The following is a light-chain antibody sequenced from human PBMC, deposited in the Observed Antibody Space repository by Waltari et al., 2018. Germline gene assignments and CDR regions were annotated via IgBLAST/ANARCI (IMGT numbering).Light chain of an antibody. Sequence: QSALTQPASVSGSPGQSITISCTGTSSDVGGYNYVSWYQQQPGKAPQLMIYDVSKRPSGVSNRFSGSKSGNTASLTISGLQAEDEAYYYCSSYTSSSTVFGGGTKLTVL. V-gene: IGLV2-14*01. CDR3: SSYTSSSTV. CDR1: SSDVGGYNY. CDR2: DVS. J-gene: IGLJ2*01.